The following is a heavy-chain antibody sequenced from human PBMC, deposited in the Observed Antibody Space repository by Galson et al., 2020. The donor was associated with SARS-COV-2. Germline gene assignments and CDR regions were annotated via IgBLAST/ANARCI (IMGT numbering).Heavy chain of an antibody. CDR1: GFTFSSYA. J-gene: IGHJ5*02. CDR2: ISYDGSNK. D-gene: IGHD3-10*01. V-gene: IGHV3-30-3*01. Sequence: GGSLRLSCAASGFTFSSYAMHWVRQAPGKGLEWVAVISYDGSNKYYADSVKGRFTISRDNSKNTLYLQMNSLRAEDTAVYYCPRVDYYGSGGFDPWGQGTLVTVSS. CDR3: PRVDYYGSGGFDP.